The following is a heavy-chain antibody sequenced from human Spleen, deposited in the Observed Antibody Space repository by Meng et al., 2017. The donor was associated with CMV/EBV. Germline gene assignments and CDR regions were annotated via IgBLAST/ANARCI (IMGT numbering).Heavy chain of an antibody. CDR1: GHNFNTYW. V-gene: IGHV5-51*01. Sequence: GGSLRLSCKGSGHNFNTYWIGWVRQMPGKGLEWMGIVYPADSHTKYRPPFQGQVTISVDKSISTAYLQWSSLKASDTAIYFCARHYNSAWEFDSWGQGTLVTVSS. CDR3: ARHYNSAWEFDS. CDR2: VYPADSHT. J-gene: IGHJ4*02. D-gene: IGHD6-19*01.